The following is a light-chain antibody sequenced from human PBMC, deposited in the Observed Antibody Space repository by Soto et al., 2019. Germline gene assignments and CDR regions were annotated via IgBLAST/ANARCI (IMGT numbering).Light chain of an antibody. CDR2: DAS. Sequence: DIQMTQSPSTLSASVGDRVTITCRASQSITSWLAWYQQKPGKAPKLLIYDASSLENGVPSMFSGSGSGTVFTLTISSLQPDDYATYYCQQYNRYWTFGQGTKVEVK. J-gene: IGKJ1*01. V-gene: IGKV1-5*01. CDR1: QSITSW. CDR3: QQYNRYWT.